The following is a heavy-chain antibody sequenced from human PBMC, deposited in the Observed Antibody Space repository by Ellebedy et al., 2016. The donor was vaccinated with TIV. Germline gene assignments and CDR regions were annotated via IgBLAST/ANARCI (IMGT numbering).Heavy chain of an antibody. CDR3: ATSRDGYKIDP. V-gene: IGHV4-4*07. D-gene: IGHD5-24*01. CDR2: MYTSGTT. CDR1: GDSINGYY. Sequence: SETLSLTXTVSGDSINGYYWSWIRQPPGKGLEWIGRMYTSGTTHHNPSLKSRVSMSLDTSTNQFSLRLNSVTAADTAVYYCATSRDGYKIDPWGQGTLVTVSS. J-gene: IGHJ5*02.